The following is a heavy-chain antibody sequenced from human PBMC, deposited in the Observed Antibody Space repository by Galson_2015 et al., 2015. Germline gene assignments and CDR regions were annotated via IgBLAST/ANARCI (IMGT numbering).Heavy chain of an antibody. D-gene: IGHD6-19*01. Sequence: SLRISCAASGFTFDDYAMHWVRHAPGKGLEWVSGLTWNSGTINYAESVKGRFTISRDNAKNSLYLQMNTLRADDTALYYCAKGSYRTVAGTHYFDFWGPGTLVTVSS. CDR3: AKGSYRTVAGTHYFDF. CDR2: LTWNSGTI. CDR1: GFTFDDYA. J-gene: IGHJ4*02. V-gene: IGHV3-9*01.